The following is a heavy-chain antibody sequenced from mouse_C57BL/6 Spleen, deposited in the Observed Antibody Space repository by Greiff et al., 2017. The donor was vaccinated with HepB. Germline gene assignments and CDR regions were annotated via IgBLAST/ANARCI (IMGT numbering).Heavy chain of an antibody. CDR3: ARDQGYSNRIYAMDY. D-gene: IGHD2-5*01. CDR2: ISDGGSYT. J-gene: IGHJ4*01. Sequence: EVKLQESGGGLVKPGGSLKLSCAASGFTFSSYAMSWVRQTPEKRLEWVATISDGGSYTYYPDNVKGRFTISRDNAKNNLYLQMSHLKSEDTAMYYCARDQGYSNRIYAMDYWGQGTSVTVSS. CDR1: GFTFSSYA. V-gene: IGHV5-4*01.